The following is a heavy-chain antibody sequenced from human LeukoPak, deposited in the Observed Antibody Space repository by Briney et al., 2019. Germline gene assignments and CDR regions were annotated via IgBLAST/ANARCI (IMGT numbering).Heavy chain of an antibody. CDR3: ARSLSIAARPFDY. V-gene: IGHV1-2*02. CDR1: GYTFTGYY. CDR2: INPNSGGT. Sequence: ASVKVSRKASGYTFTGYYMHWVRQAPGQGLEWMGWINPNSGGTNYAQKFQGRVTMTRDTSISTAYMELSRLRSDDTAVYYCARSLSIAARPFDYWGQGTLVTVSS. D-gene: IGHD6-6*01. J-gene: IGHJ4*02.